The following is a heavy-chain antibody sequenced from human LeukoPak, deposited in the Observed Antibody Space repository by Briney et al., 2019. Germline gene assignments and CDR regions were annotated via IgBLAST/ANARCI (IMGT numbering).Heavy chain of an antibody. CDR2: IKQDGSEK. D-gene: IGHD2-15*01. CDR1: GSTFTNYW. J-gene: IGHJ4*02. CDR3: ARGGYFFGY. Sequence: GGSLRLSCAASGSTFTNYWMSWVRQAPGKGLEWVANIKQDGSEKNYVDSVKGRFTISRDNAENSLHLQMNSLRAEDTAVYYCARGGYFFGYWGQGTLVTVSA. V-gene: IGHV3-7*04.